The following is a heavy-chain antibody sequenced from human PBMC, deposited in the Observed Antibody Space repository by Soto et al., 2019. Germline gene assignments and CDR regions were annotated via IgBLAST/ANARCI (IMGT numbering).Heavy chain of an antibody. J-gene: IGHJ3*02. CDR2: ISSSSSYT. D-gene: IGHD3-9*01. V-gene: IGHV3-11*05. CDR1: GFTFSDYY. Sequence: QVQLVECGGGLVKPGGSLRLSCAASGFTFSDYYMSWIRQAPGKGLEWVSYISSSSSYTNYEDSVKGRFTISRDNAKNSLYLQMNSLRAEDTTVYYCARDADILTGSDSFDIWGQGTMVTVAS. CDR3: ARDADILTGSDSFDI.